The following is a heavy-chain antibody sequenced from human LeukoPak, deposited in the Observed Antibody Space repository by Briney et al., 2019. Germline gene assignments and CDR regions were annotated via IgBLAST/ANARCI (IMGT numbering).Heavy chain of an antibody. D-gene: IGHD3-22*01. CDR1: GFTFSSYS. Sequence: GGSLRLSCAASGFTFSSYSMNWVRQAPGKGLEWVSSISSSSSYIYYADSVEGRFTISRDNAKNSLYLQMNSLRAEDTAVYYCARQVYYDSSGYYYWGQGTLVTVSS. CDR2: ISSSSSYI. J-gene: IGHJ4*02. V-gene: IGHV3-21*01. CDR3: ARQVYYDSSGYYY.